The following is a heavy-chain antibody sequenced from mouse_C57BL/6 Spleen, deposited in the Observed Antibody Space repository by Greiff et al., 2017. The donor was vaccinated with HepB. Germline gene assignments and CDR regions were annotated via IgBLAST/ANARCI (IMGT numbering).Heavy chain of an antibody. V-gene: IGHV5-17*01. D-gene: IGHD1-1*01. CDR2: ISSGSSTI. CDR1: GFTFSDYG. CDR3: ARNYGDYYAMDY. J-gene: IGHJ4*01. Sequence: EVKLMDSGGGLVKPGGSLKLSCAASGFTFSDYGMHWVRQAPEKGLEWVAYISSGSSTIYYADTVKGRFTISRDNAKNTLFLQMTSLRSEDTAMYYCARNYGDYYAMDYWGQGTSVTVSS.